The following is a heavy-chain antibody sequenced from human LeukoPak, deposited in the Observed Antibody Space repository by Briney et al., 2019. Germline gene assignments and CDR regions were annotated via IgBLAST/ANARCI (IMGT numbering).Heavy chain of an antibody. V-gene: IGHV4-34*01. J-gene: IGHJ4*02. D-gene: IGHD3-10*01. Sequence: PGGSLRLSCAASGFTFSSYAMSWIRQPPGKGLEWIGEINHSGSTNYNPSLKSRVTISVDTSKNQFSLKLSSVTAADTAVYYCAKVAMYYYGSETYFFFDDRGQGILVTVSS. CDR3: AKVAMYYYGSETYFFFDD. CDR2: INHSGST. CDR1: GFTFSSYA.